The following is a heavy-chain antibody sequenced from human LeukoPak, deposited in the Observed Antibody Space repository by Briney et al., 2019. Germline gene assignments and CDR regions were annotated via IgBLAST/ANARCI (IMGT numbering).Heavy chain of an antibody. CDR3: ARGRYVWGSYRPFDY. D-gene: IGHD3-16*02. J-gene: IGHJ4*02. CDR2: INHSGST. Sequence: SETLSLTCAVYGGSFSGYYWSWIRQPPGKGLEWIGEINHSGSTNYNPSLKSRVTISVDTSKNQFSLKLSSVTAADTAVYYYARGRYVWGSYRPFDYWGQGTLVTVSS. CDR1: GGSFSGYY. V-gene: IGHV4-34*01.